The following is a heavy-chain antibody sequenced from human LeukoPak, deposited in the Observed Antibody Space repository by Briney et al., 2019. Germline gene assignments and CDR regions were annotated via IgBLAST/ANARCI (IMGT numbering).Heavy chain of an antibody. Sequence: SETLSLTCAVSGYSISSSNWWGWIRQPPGKGLEWIGYIYHSGSTYYNPSLKSRVTMSVDTSKNQFSLKLSSVTAVDTAVYYCARNVDTVMVGGGWFDPWGQGTLVTVSS. CDR2: IYHSGST. V-gene: IGHV4-28*01. CDR3: ARNVDTVMVGGGWFDP. D-gene: IGHD5-18*01. J-gene: IGHJ5*02. CDR1: GYSISSSNW.